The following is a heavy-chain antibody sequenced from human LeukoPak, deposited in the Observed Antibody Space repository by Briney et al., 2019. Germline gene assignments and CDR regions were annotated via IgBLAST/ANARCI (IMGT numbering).Heavy chain of an antibody. CDR3: AGSPPYYYDSSGYYYVPFFDY. J-gene: IGHJ4*02. D-gene: IGHD3-22*01. Sequence: SETLSLTCTVSGGSIGSYYWSWIRQPPGKGLEWIGYIYYSGSTNYNPSLKSRVTISVDTSKNQFSLKLSSVTAADTAVYYCAGSPPYYYDSSGYYYVPFFDYWGQGTLVTVSS. CDR2: IYYSGST. CDR1: GGSIGSYY. V-gene: IGHV4-59*01.